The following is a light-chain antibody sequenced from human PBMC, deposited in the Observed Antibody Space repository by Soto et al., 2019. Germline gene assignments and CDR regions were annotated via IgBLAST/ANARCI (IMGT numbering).Light chain of an antibody. J-gene: IGLJ1*01. Sequence: QSALTQPASVSGSPGQSITISCTGTSRDVGAYNYVSWYQQHPGKVPKLIIYDVYNRPSGVSTRFSGSKSGNTASLTISGLQAEDEADYYCTSYTLINTSVFGNGTKGTVL. V-gene: IGLV2-14*03. CDR2: DVY. CDR3: TSYTLINTSV. CDR1: SRDVGAYNY.